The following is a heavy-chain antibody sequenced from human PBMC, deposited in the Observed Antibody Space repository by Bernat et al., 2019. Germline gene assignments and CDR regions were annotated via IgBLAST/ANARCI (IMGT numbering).Heavy chain of an antibody. J-gene: IGHJ5*02. V-gene: IGHV3-33*01. CDR1: GFTFSSYG. CDR2: IWYDGSNK. D-gene: IGHD6-19*01. CDR3: ARDWGGWRKNWFDP. Sequence: QVQLVESGGGVVQPGRSLRLSCAASGFTFSSYGMHWVRQAPGKGLEWVAVIWYDGSNKYYADSVKGRFTISRDNSKNTLYLQMNSLRVEDTAVYYCARDWGGWRKNWFDPWGQGTLVTVSS.